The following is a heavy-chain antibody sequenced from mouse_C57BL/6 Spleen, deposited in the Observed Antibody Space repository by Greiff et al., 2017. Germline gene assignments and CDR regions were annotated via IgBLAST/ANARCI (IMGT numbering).Heavy chain of an antibody. J-gene: IGHJ4*01. CDR3: AGYGNSRMDY. V-gene: IGHV7-3*01. D-gene: IGHD2-1*01. CDR2: IRNKANGYTT. CDR1: GFTFTDYY. Sequence: EVMLVESGGGLVQPGGSLSLSCAASGFTFTDYYMSWVRQPPGKALEWLGFIRNKANGYTTEYSASVKGRFTISTDNSQSILYLQMNALRAEDSATYYSAGYGNSRMDYGGQGTSVTVSS.